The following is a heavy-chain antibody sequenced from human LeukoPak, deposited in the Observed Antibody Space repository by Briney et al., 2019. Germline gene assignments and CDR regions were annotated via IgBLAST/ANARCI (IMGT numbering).Heavy chain of an antibody. CDR3: ARSARPYYYGSGKIDY. CDR1: RGSISSSSYY. CDR2: IYYSGST. V-gene: IGHV4-39*01. Sequence: KPSETLSLTCTVSRGSISSSSYYWGWIRQPPGKGLEWIGSIYYSGSTYYNPSLKSRVTISVDTSKNQFSLKLSSVTAADTAVYYCARSARPYYYGSGKIDYWGQGTLVTVSS. D-gene: IGHD3-10*01. J-gene: IGHJ4*02.